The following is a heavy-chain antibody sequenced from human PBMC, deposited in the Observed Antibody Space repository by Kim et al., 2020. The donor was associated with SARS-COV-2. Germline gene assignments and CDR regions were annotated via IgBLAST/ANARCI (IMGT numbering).Heavy chain of an antibody. V-gene: IGHV3-53*01. CDR2: IYSGGST. J-gene: IGHJ2*01. Sequence: GGSLRLSCAASGFTVSSNYMSWVRQAPGKGLEWVSVIYSGGSTYYADSVKGRFTISRDNSKNTLYLQMNSLRAEDTAVYYCAREVPIRGVIISPYWYFDLWGRGTLVTVSS. CDR3: AREVPIRGVIISPYWYFDL. D-gene: IGHD3-10*01. CDR1: GFTVSSNY.